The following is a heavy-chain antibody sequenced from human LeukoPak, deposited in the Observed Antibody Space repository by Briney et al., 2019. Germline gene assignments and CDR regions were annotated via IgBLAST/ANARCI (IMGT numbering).Heavy chain of an antibody. D-gene: IGHD2-2*01. V-gene: IGHV1-18*01. CDR3: ARVGVVVPAAWFDP. CDR2: ISANNGNT. J-gene: IGHJ5*02. Sequence: ASVKVSCKASGYNFFIFGISWVRPAPGQGLEWMGWISANNGNTNYAQNLQGRVTMTTDTSTSTAYMELRSLRSDDTAVYYCARVGVVVPAAWFDPWGQGTLVTVSS. CDR1: GYNFFIFG.